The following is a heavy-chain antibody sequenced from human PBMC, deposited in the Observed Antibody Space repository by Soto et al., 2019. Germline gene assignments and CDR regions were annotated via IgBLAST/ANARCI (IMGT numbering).Heavy chain of an antibody. CDR3: ARDRVVTTVTTGGDYYYYYGMDV. D-gene: IGHD4-4*01. Sequence: GGSLRLSCAASGFTFSSYAMHWVRQAPGKGLEWVAVISYDGSNKYYADSVKGRFTISRDNSKNTLYLQMNSLRAEDTAVYYCARDRVVTTVTTGGDYYYYYGMDVWGQGTTVTVSS. CDR1: GFTFSSYA. J-gene: IGHJ6*02. V-gene: IGHV3-30-3*01. CDR2: ISYDGSNK.